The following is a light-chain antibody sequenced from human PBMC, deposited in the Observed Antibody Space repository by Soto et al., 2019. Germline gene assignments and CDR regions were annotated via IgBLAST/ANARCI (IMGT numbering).Light chain of an antibody. V-gene: IGKV3-20*01. CDR3: QQFAASPRT. CDR1: QSIATSQ. J-gene: IGKJ1*01. CDR2: GAS. Sequence: EIVLTQSPGTLSLSPGERATLFCRASQSIATSQLAWYQQKPGQAPRLLIGASTRATGIPDRFSDSGSGTGFTLTISRLEPQDFAVYSCQQFAASPRTFGQGNTVQVK.